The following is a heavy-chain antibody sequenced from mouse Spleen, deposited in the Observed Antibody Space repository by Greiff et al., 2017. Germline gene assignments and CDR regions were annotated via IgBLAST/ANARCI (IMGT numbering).Heavy chain of an antibody. D-gene: IGHD4-1*02. CDR2: ISYDGSN. Sequence: EVQLQESGPGLVKPSQSLSLTCSVTGYSITSGYYWNWIRQFPGNKLEWMGYISYDGSNNYNPSLKNRISITRDTSKNQFFLKLNSVTTEDTATYYCANQLGLNYAMDYWGQGTSVTVSS. CDR1: GYSITSGYY. V-gene: IGHV3-6*01. CDR3: ANQLGLNYAMDY. J-gene: IGHJ4*01.